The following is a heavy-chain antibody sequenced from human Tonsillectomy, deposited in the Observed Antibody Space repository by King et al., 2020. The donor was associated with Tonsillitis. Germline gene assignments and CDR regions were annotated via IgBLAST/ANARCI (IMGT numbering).Heavy chain of an antibody. J-gene: IGHJ4*02. CDR1: GYTFTGYY. D-gene: IGHD5-12*01. CDR2: INPNSGGT. Sequence: VQLVESGAEVKKPGASVKVSCKASGYTFTGYYMHWVRQAPGQGLEWMGWINPNSGGTNYAQKFQGWVTMTRDTSISTAYMELSRLRSDDTAVYYCARSWDIVATMGDYWGQGTLVTVSS. V-gene: IGHV1-2*04. CDR3: ARSWDIVATMGDY.